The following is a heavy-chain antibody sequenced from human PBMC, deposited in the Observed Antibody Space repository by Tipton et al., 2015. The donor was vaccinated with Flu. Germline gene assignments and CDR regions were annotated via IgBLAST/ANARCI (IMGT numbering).Heavy chain of an antibody. CDR2: ISGYSGIT. V-gene: IGHV1-18*04. CDR1: GYTLTTYP. CDR3: ARPGGPAAINPFSYFDF. D-gene: IGHD2-2*01. J-gene: IGHJ4*02. Sequence: QVQLVQSGPEVKKPGASVKVSCKASGYTLTTYPISWVRQAPGQGLEWMGWISGYSGITQYAQRLQGRVTMTTDTSTNIAYMELRSLRSDDTAVYYCARPGGPAAINPFSYFDFWGQGALVTVSA.